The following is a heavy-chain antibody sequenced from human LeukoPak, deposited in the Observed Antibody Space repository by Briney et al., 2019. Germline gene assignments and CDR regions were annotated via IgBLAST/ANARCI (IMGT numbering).Heavy chain of an antibody. CDR2: IYTSGST. CDR3: ARDASLAAAAVWWFDP. J-gene: IGHJ5*02. V-gene: IGHV4-4*07. Sequence: SETLSLTCTVSGGSISSHYWSWIRQPAGKGLEWIGRIYTSGSTNYNPSLKSRVTMSVDTSKNQFSLKLSSVTAADTAVYYCARDASLAAAAVWWFDPWGQGTLVTVSS. CDR1: GGSISSHY. D-gene: IGHD6-13*01.